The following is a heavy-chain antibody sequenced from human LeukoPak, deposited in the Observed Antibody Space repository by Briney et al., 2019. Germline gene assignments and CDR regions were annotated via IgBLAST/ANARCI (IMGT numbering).Heavy chain of an antibody. D-gene: IGHD5-18*01. V-gene: IGHV3-21*01. CDR1: GFTFSSYS. CDR2: ISSSSSYI. J-gene: IGHJ6*03. Sequence: GGFLRLSCAASGFTFSSYSMNWVRQAPGKGLEWVSSISSSSSYIYYADSVKGQFTISRDNAKNSLYLQMNSLRAEDTAVYYCARAQGYSYGPYYYYYMDVWGKGTTVTVSS. CDR3: ARAQGYSYGPYYYYYMDV.